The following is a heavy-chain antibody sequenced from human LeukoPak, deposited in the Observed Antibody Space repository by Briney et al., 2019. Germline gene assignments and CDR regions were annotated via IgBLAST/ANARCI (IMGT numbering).Heavy chain of an antibody. V-gene: IGHV4-4*02. CDR2: MYLSGTT. CDR1: GDSINSLDM. CDR3: AGLVGRYSSGLYYYYFDY. Sequence: SETLSLTCTVSGDSINSLDMWSWVRQPPGKGLEWIGEMYLSGTTHSNPSVKSRVTISIDKSKNQFFLNLSSVTAADTAVYYCAGLVGRYSSGLYYYYFDYWGQGTLVTVSS. D-gene: IGHD3-22*01. J-gene: IGHJ4*02.